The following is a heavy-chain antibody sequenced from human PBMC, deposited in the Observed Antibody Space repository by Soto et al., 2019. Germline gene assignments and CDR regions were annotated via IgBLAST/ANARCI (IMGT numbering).Heavy chain of an antibody. V-gene: IGHV4-30-2*05. J-gene: IGHJ4*02. Sequence: SETLSLTCAVSGGSISSGGYSWNWIRQPPGKGLEWIGYIYHSGSTSYNPSLKSRITINPDTSKNQFSLQLNSVTPEDTAVYFCASLGNIDMADCWGQGTLVTVSS. CDR1: GGSISSGGYS. CDR3: ASLGNIDMADC. CDR2: IYHSGST. D-gene: IGHD7-27*01.